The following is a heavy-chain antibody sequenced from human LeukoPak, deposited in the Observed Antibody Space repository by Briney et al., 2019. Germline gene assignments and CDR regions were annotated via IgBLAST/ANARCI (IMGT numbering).Heavy chain of an antibody. V-gene: IGHV1-69*13. D-gene: IGHD6-13*01. CDR3: ARSKGLSSKEYGYYYYMGV. CDR2: IIPIFGTA. CDR1: GGTFSSYA. Sequence: SVKVSCKASGGTFSSYAISWVRQAPGQGLEWMGGIIPIFGTANYAQKFQGRVTITADESTSTAYMELSSLRSEDTAVYYCARSKGLSSKEYGYYYYMGVWGKGTTVTVSS. J-gene: IGHJ6*03.